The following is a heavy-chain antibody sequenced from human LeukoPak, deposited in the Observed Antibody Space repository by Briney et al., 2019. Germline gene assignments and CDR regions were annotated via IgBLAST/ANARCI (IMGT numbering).Heavy chain of an antibody. CDR3: VSTATFGY. V-gene: IGHV3-7*03. CDR1: GFTFSNYW. CDR2: IKQDGSEK. Sequence: GGSLRLSCAVSGFTFSNYWMSWVRQAPGKGLEWVANIKQDGSEKYYVDSVKGRFTISRDNAKNSLSLEMNNLRVEDTAIYYCVSTATFGYWGQGALVTVSS. D-gene: IGHD6-25*01. J-gene: IGHJ4*02.